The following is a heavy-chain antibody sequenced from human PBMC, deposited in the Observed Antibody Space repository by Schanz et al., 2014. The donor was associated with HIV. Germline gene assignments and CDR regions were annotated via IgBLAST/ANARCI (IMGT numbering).Heavy chain of an antibody. CDR3: ARGQPLVQRWFDP. D-gene: IGHD6-13*01. J-gene: IGHJ5*02. CDR2: IWYDGSNK. V-gene: IGHV3-33*08. Sequence: QVQLVESGGGVVRPGKSLRLSCEASGFTFRSYGMHWVRQAPGKGLEWVALIWYDGSNKIYADSVKGRFTISRDNSKNTLYLQMNSLRPEDTAVYYCARGQPLVQRWFDPWGQGTLVTVSS. CDR1: GFTFRSYG.